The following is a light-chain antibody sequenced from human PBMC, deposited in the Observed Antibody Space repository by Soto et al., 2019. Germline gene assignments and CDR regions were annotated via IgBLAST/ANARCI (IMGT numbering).Light chain of an antibody. Sequence: DIPMTQSPSTLSASVGDRVTITCRVSQSISSWLAWYQQKPGKAPKLLIYKASSLESGVPSRFSGSGSGTEFTLTISSLQPDDFATYYCQQYNSYSRTFGQGTKVEIK. J-gene: IGKJ1*01. CDR3: QQYNSYSRT. CDR1: QSISSW. CDR2: KAS. V-gene: IGKV1-5*03.